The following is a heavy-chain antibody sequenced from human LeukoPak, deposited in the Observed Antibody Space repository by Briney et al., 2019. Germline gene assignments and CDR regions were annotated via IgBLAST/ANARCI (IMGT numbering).Heavy chain of an antibody. Sequence: SVKVSCKASGYTFTSYGISWVRQAPGQGLEWMGRIIPILGIANYAQKFQGRVTITADKSTSTAYMELSSLRSEDTAVYYCARVVHSEGYYDSSGYYYWGQGTLVTVSS. V-gene: IGHV1-69*04. CDR3: ARVVHSEGYYDSSGYYY. D-gene: IGHD3-22*01. CDR1: GYTFTSYG. J-gene: IGHJ4*02. CDR2: IIPILGIA.